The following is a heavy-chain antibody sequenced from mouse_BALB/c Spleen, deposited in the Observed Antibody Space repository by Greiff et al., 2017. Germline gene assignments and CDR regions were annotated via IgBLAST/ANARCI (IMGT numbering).Heavy chain of an antibody. D-gene: IGHD2-14*01. J-gene: IGHJ4*01. CDR1: GFTFSSFG. V-gene: IGHV5-17*02. CDR2: ISSGSSTI. Sequence: EVKVVESGGGLVQPGGSRKLSCAASGFTFSSFGMHWVRQAPEKGLEWVAYISSGSSTIYYADTVKGRFTISRDNPKNTLFLQMTSLRSEDTAMYYCARAYRPYAMDDWGQGTSVTVSS. CDR3: ARAYRPYAMDD.